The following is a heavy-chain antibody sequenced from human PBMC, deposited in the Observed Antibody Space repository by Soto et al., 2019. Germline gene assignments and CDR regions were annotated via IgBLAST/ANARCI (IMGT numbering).Heavy chain of an antibody. CDR1: GFTFSSYG. CDR3: VGSTSSWYYYYGMDV. D-gene: IGHD2-2*01. Sequence: PGGSLRLSCAASGFTFSSYGMHWVRQAPGKGLEWVAVISYDGSNKYYADSVKGRFTISRDNSKNTLYLQMNSLRAEDTAVYYCVGSTSSWYYYYGMDVWGRGTTVTVSS. V-gene: IGHV3-30*03. CDR2: ISYDGSNK. J-gene: IGHJ6*02.